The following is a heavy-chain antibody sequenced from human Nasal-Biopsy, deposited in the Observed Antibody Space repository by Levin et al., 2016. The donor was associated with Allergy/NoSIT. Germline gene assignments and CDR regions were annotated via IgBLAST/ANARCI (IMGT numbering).Heavy chain of an antibody. D-gene: IGHD2/OR15-2a*01. CDR1: GYTLTNFY. CDR3: ARRANIVDSYDSFDI. J-gene: IGHJ3*02. V-gene: IGHV1-46*03. CDR2: ISPSVGSA. Sequence: ASVKVSCKASGYTLTNFYMHWVRQAPGEGLEWMAMISPSVGSATYTQRFQGRVTVTSDTSTGTVYMELSSLRSEDTAVYYCARRANIVDSYDSFDIWGQGTMVTVSS.